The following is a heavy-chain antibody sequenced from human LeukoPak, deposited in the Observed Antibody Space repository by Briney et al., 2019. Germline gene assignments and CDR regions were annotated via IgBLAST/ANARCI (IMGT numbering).Heavy chain of an antibody. J-gene: IGHJ5*02. V-gene: IGHV1-2*06. Sequence: ASVKVSCKASGYTFTGYYMHGVRQAPGQGLEWMGRINPNSGGTNYAEKFQGRVTMTRDTSISTAYMELSRLRSDDTAVYYCARERGCSSTSCYRFDPWGQGTLVTVSS. D-gene: IGHD2-2*02. CDR2: INPNSGGT. CDR3: ARERGCSSTSCYRFDP. CDR1: GYTFTGYY.